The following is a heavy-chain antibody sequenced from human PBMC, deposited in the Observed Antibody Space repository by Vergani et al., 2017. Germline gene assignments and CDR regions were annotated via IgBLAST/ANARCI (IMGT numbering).Heavy chain of an antibody. CDR2: IYYSGST. CDR3: AKDFYDFWSSITPPYYYYYMDV. J-gene: IGHJ6*03. Sequence: QVQLQESGPGLVKPSQTLSLTCTVSGGSISSGGYYWSWIRQHPGKGLEWIGYIYYSGSTYYNPSLKSRVTISVDTSKNQFSLKLSSVTAADTAVYYCAKDFYDFWSSITPPYYYYYMDVWGKGTTVTVSS. V-gene: IGHV4-31*03. D-gene: IGHD3-3*01. CDR1: GGSISSGGYY.